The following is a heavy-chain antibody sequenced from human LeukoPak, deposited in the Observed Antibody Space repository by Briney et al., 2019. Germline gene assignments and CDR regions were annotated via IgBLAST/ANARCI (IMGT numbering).Heavy chain of an antibody. CDR1: GFTVSSNY. CDR2: IYSGGST. J-gene: IGHJ6*03. D-gene: IGHD3-3*01. CDR3: ARLISTKLRSRPKPTYYMDV. Sequence: PGGSLRLSCAASGFTVSSNYMSWVRQAPGKGLEWVSVIYSGGSTYYADSVKGRFTISRHNSKNTLYLQMNSLRAEDTAVYYCARLISTKLRSRPKPTYYMDVWGKGTTVTVSS. V-gene: IGHV3-53*04.